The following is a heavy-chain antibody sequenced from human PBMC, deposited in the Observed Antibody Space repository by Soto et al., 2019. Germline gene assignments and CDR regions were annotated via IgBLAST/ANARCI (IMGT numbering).Heavy chain of an antibody. CDR2: IDSSGTDS. J-gene: IGHJ6*04. CDR3: ARGWFGPDV. D-gene: IGHD3-10*01. CDR1: GFTLSGRS. Sequence: EVQLVESGGGLVQPGGSLRLSCAASGFTLSGRSMHWVRQAPGKGLVYVSGIDSSGTDSSYADSVKGRFTSSRDNAKKMWCLQMNSRRGEDTAVYYCARGWFGPDVWGKGTTVTVSS. V-gene: IGHV3-74*01.